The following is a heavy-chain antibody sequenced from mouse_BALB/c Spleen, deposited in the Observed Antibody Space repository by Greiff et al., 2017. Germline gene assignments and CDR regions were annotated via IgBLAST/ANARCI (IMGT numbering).Heavy chain of an antibody. J-gene: IGHJ4*01. CDR1: GFTFSSFG. Sequence: KLMESGGGLVQLGGSRKLSCAALGFTFSSFGMHWVRQAPEKGLEWVAYISSGSSTIYSADIVKGRFTISRDNPKNTLFLQMTSLRSEDTAVYYCAGSYGYGHAMDYWGQGTSVTVSS. CDR3: AGSYGYGHAMDY. V-gene: IGHV5-17*02. D-gene: IGHD2-2*01. CDR2: ISSGSSTI.